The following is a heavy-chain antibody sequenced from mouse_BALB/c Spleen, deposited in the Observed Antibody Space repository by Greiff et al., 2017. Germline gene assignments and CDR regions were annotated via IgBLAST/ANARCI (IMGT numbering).Heavy chain of an antibody. J-gene: IGHJ1*01. Sequence: VQLQQSGAELVKPGASVKLSCKASGYTFTSYYMYWVKPRPGQGLEWIGEINPSNGGTNFNEKFKSKATLTVDKSSSTAYMQLSSLTSEDSAVYYCTRKIYYGYYWYFDVWGAGTTVTVAS. V-gene: IGHV1S81*02. CDR3: TRKIYYGYYWYFDV. CDR1: GYTFTSYY. CDR2: INPSNGGT. D-gene: IGHD2-2*01.